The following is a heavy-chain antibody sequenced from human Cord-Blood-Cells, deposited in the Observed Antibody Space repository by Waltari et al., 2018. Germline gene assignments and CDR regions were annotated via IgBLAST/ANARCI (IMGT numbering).Heavy chain of an antibody. J-gene: IGHJ6*03. CDR3: ARDGYSSSWYYYYYMDV. Sequence: QVQLQESGPGLVKPSETLSLTCTVSGGSISSYYWSWIRQPAGKGLEWIGRIYTSGSTNYNPSLKSRVTTSVDTSKNQFSLKLSSVTAADTAVYYCARDGYSSSWYYYYYMDVWGKGTTVTVSS. V-gene: IGHV4-4*07. D-gene: IGHD6-13*01. CDR2: IYTSGST. CDR1: GGSISSYY.